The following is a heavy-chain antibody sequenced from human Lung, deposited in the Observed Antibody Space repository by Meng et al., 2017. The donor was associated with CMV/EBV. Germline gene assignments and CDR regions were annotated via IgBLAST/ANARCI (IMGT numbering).Heavy chain of an antibody. J-gene: IGHJ5*02. Sequence: ASXXVSXKASGYTXTNYGVSWVRQAPGQGREWMGWISAYDGDRNYARKFQGRVTMTTDTSTSTAYMELRSLRSDDTAVYYCARDLEYCGSSSCYEDCFDPWXQGTXVTVSS. CDR1: GYTXTNYG. D-gene: IGHD2-2*01. CDR3: ARDLEYCGSSSCYEDCFDP. CDR2: ISAYDGDR. V-gene: IGHV1-18*01.